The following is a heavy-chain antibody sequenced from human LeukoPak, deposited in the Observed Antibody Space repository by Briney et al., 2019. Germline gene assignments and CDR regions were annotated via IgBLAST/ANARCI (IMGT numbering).Heavy chain of an antibody. D-gene: IGHD6-13*01. V-gene: IGHV3-9*03. CDR2: ISWNSGSI. J-gene: IGHJ4*02. Sequence: GGSLRLSCAASGFAFDDYATHWVRQAPGKGLEWVSGISWNSGSIGYADSVKGRFTISRDNAKNSLYLQMNSLRAEDMALYYCAKGNGIAAAGRTGFDYWGQGTLVTVSS. CDR1: GFAFDDYA. CDR3: AKGNGIAAAGRTGFDY.